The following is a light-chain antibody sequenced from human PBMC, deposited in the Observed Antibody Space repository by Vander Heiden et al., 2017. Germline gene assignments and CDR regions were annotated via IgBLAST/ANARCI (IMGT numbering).Light chain of an antibody. CDR3: NSRDSSGNPYV. Sequence: SSELTQDHAVSVAVGQTVRITCQGDSLRSYYANGYQQKPGQAPVLVIYGENNRPSGIPDRFSGSSSGNTASLTITGSQAEDEADYYCNSRDSSGNPYVFGTGTKVTVL. V-gene: IGLV3-19*01. J-gene: IGLJ1*01. CDR2: GEN. CDR1: SLRSYY.